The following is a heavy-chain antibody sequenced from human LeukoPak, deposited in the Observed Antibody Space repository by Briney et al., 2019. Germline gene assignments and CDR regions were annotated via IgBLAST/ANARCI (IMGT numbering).Heavy chain of an antibody. V-gene: IGHV3-20*04. D-gene: IGHD5-12*01. CDR1: GFTFDDYG. CDR3: ARDPYSGYYGAYYYMDV. CDR2: INWNGGST. J-gene: IGHJ6*03. Sequence: GGSLRLSCAVSGFTFDDYGMTWVRQAPGKGLEWVSGINWNGGSTGYADSVKGRFTISRDNAKNSLYLQMNSLRAEDAALYFSARDPYSGYYGAYYYMDVWGKGTTVTISS.